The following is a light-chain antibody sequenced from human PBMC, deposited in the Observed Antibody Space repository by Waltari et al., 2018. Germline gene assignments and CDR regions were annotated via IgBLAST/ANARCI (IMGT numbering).Light chain of an antibody. CDR2: KTS. CDR1: QTIYSW. CDR3: QQGNDYSPWT. Sequence: DIQMTQSPSTLSASVGDRVTITRRASQTIYSWLAWYQQKTGKAPKLLIYKTSSLESVVPSRFSGSGSGTEFTLTISSLQPDDSATYYFQQGNDYSPWTFSQGTKVEIK. J-gene: IGKJ1*01. V-gene: IGKV1-5*03.